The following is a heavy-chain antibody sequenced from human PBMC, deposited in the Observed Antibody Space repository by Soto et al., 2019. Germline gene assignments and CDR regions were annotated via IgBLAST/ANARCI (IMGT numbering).Heavy chain of an antibody. Sequence: ASVKVSCKASGYTYTSYGISWMRQAPGQRLEWMGWINAGNGNTKYSQKIQGRVTITRDTSASTAYMEVSSLRSEDTAVYYCARGASPLIDYWGQGTLVTVSS. CDR2: INAGNGNT. CDR1: GYTYTSYG. CDR3: ARGASPLIDY. D-gene: IGHD1-26*01. J-gene: IGHJ4*02. V-gene: IGHV1-3*01.